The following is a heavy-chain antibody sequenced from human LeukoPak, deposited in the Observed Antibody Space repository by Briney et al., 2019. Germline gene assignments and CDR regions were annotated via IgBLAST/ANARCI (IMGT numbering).Heavy chain of an antibody. CDR2: IRYDGSNK. J-gene: IGHJ4*02. Sequence: GGSLRLSCAASGFTFSNAWMSWVRQAPGKGLEWVAFIRYDGSNKYYADSVKGRFTISRDNSKNTLYLQMNSLRAEDTAVYYCAKWGSGGLDYWGQGTLVTVSS. V-gene: IGHV3-30*02. D-gene: IGHD3-10*01. CDR3: AKWGSGGLDY. CDR1: GFTFSNAW.